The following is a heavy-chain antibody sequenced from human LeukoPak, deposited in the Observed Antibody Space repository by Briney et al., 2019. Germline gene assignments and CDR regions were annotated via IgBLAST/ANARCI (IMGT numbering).Heavy chain of an antibody. CDR2: ISGSGGST. CDR1: GFTFSSYS. V-gene: IGHV3-23*01. Sequence: PGGSLRLSCAASGFTFSSYSMNWVRQAPGKGLEWVSAISGSGGSTYYADSVKGRFTISRDNSKNTLYLQMNSLRAEDTAVYYCAKLSYSSSSQLDYWGQGTLVTVSS. J-gene: IGHJ4*02. CDR3: AKLSYSSSSQLDY. D-gene: IGHD6-6*01.